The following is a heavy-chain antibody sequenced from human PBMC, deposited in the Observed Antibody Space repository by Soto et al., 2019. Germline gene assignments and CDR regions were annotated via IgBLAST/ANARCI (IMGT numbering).Heavy chain of an antibody. CDR2: IYHSGST. Sequence: SETLSLTCAVSCGSISSSNWWSWVRQPPGKGLEWIGEIYHSGSTNYNPSLKSRVTISVDKSKNQFSLKLSSVTAADTAVYYCARDWYYYGSGSGYYYGMDVWGQGNTVT. CDR3: ARDWYYYGSGSGYYYGMDV. J-gene: IGHJ6*02. V-gene: IGHV4-4*02. CDR1: CGSISSSNW. D-gene: IGHD3-10*01.